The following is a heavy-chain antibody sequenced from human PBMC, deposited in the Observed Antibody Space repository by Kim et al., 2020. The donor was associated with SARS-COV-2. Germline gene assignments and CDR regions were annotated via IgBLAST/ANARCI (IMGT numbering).Heavy chain of an antibody. V-gene: IGHV3-23*01. D-gene: IGHD3-9*01. Sequence: GGSLRLSCAASGFTFSSYAMSWVGQAPGKGLEWVSAISGSGGSTYYADSVKGRFTISRDNSKNTLYLQMNSLGAEDTAVYYREKDYPPAYDKYYFDYWGRGTLVTVSS. CDR3: EKDYPPAYDKYYFDY. CDR1: GFTFSSYA. J-gene: IGHJ4*02. CDR2: ISGSGGST.